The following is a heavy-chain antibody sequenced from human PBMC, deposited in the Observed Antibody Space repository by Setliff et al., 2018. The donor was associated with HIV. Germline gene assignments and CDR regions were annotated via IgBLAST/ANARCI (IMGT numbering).Heavy chain of an antibody. Sequence: PSETLSLTCDVSGYSISSGYYWGWIRQPPGKGLEWLGSFYYSGSTYYNPSLKSRVTISVDTSKNQFSLKLTSVTAADTAVYYCARERTLMTTVTTGDAFDIWGQGTMVTVSS. V-gene: IGHV4-38-2*02. CDR1: GYSISSGYY. CDR2: FYYSGST. CDR3: ARERTLMTTVTTGDAFDI. J-gene: IGHJ3*02. D-gene: IGHD4-17*01.